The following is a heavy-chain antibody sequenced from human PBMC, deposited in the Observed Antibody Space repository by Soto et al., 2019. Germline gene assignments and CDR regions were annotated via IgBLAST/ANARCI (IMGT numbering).Heavy chain of an antibody. CDR1: SGSISSSNW. J-gene: IGHJ6*03. CDR3: ARLLGHTPIYHYYYMAV. D-gene: IGHD3-10*01. V-gene: IGHV4-4*02. Sequence: SETLSLTCAVSSGSISSSNWWSWVRQPPGKGLEWIGEIYHSGSTNYNPSLKSRVTISVDKSKNQFSLKLSSATAADTAVYYCARLLGHTPIYHYYYMAVWGKGTTVTVSS. CDR2: IYHSGST.